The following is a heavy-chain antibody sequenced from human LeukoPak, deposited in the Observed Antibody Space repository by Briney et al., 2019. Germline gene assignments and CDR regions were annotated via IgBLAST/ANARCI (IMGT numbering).Heavy chain of an antibody. CDR1: GGSISSGGYY. V-gene: IGHV4-30-2*01. CDR3: ARVVGRAFDI. Sequence: SETLSLTCTVSGGSISSGGYYWSWIRQPPGKGLEWIGYIYHSGSTYYNPSLKSRVTISVDRSKNQFSLKLSSVTAADTAVYYCARVVGRAFDIWGQGTMVTVSS. D-gene: IGHD2-15*01. J-gene: IGHJ3*02. CDR2: IYHSGST.